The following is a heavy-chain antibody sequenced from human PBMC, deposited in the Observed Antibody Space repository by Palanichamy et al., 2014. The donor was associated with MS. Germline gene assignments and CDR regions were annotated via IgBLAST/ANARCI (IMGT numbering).Heavy chain of an antibody. CDR1: GASISNYY. CDR3: ATGYSSGQRFDY. J-gene: IGHJ4*02. CDR2: IYYTGGT. V-gene: IGHV4-59*01. Sequence: VQLQESGPGLVKPWETLSLTCNVSGASISNYYWSWIRQPPGKRLEWIGYIYYTGGTNYNPSLQNRVTMSVDTSKDQFSLTLSSLTTADTAVYYCATGYSSGQRFDYWGQGTLVTVSS. D-gene: IGHD6-19*01.